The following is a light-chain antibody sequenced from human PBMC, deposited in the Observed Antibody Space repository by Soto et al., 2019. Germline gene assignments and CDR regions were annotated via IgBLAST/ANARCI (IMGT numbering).Light chain of an antibody. Sequence: DIVMTQSPDSLAVSLGERATINCKSSQSVFYSSANKNKFAWYQQKPGQPPKLLIYWASTRQSGVPDRFSCSGSGADFTLTISCLQAEDVAVYYCPHYFYIPFTFGPGTKVDIK. CDR2: WAS. CDR3: PHYFYIPFT. CDR1: QSVFYSSANKNK. V-gene: IGKV4-1*01. J-gene: IGKJ3*01.